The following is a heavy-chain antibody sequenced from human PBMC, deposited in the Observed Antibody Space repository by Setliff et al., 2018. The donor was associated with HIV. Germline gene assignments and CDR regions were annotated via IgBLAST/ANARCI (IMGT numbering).Heavy chain of an antibody. V-gene: IGHV4-59*11. Sequence: PSETLSLTCTVSGGSIRSHYWRWIREPPGKGLEWIGYIYYSGSTNYNPSLKSRVTISLDTSKKHSSLDLSSVTAADTAVYYCARDHNSGTLHAFDLWGQGTKVTVSS. CDR1: GGSIRSHY. CDR3: ARDHNSGTLHAFDL. J-gene: IGHJ3*01. CDR2: IYYSGST. D-gene: IGHD1-26*01.